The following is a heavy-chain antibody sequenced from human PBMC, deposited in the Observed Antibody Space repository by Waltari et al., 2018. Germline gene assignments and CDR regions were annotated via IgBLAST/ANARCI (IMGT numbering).Heavy chain of an antibody. CDR2: ISHSGSP. Sequence: QVQLQESGPGLVRPSETLSPSCAVSDYSINRGYFWVWIRQPPGKGLEWIGTISHSGSPYYHPSFKSRVIMSVDTSKNQFSLKMTSVTAADTALYYCARQGTSSSFYFDFWGRGTLVIVSS. J-gene: IGHJ4*02. D-gene: IGHD6-6*01. CDR3: ARQGTSSSFYFDF. V-gene: IGHV4-38-2*01. CDR1: DYSINRGYF.